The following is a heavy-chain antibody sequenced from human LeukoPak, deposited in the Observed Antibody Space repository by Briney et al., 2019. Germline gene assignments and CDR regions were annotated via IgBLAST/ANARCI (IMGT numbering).Heavy chain of an antibody. J-gene: IGHJ4*02. V-gene: IGHV4-59*01. D-gene: IGHD2-8*01. CDR2: IYYSGST. Sequence: PSETLSLTCTVSGGSISSYYWSWIRQPPGKGLEWIGYIYYSGSTNYNPSLKSRVTISVDTSKNQFSLKLSSVTAADTAVYYCAREFRGMHDYWGQGTLVTVSS. CDR1: GGSISSYY. CDR3: AREFRGMHDY.